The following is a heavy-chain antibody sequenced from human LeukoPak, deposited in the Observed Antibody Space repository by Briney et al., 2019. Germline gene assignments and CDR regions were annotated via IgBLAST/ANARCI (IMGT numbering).Heavy chain of an antibody. Sequence: ASVKVSCKTSGYSFILYGISWVRQAPGQGPEWMGWINPNSGGTNYAQKFQGRVTMTRDTSISTAYMELSSLRSEDMAVYYCARDHGWFDPWGQGTLVTVSS. CDR3: ARDHGWFDP. CDR2: INPNSGGT. V-gene: IGHV1-2*02. J-gene: IGHJ5*02. CDR1: GYSFILYG.